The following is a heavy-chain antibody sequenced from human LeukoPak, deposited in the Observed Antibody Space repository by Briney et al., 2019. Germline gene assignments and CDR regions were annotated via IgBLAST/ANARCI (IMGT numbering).Heavy chain of an antibody. CDR1: GFTFDDYA. J-gene: IGHJ5*02. V-gene: IGHV3-43D*03. D-gene: IGHD4-17*01. CDR3: AKASSTVTPTWFDP. CDR2: ISWDGGST. Sequence: GGSLRLTCAASGFTFDDYAMHWVRQAPGKGLEWVSLISWDGGSTYYADSVKGRFTISRDNSKNSLYLQMNSLRAEDTALYYCAKASSTVTPTWFDPWGQGTLVTVSS.